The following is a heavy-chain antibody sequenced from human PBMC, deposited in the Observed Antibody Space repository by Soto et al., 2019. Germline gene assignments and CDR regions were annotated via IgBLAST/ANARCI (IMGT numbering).Heavy chain of an antibody. V-gene: IGHV4-39*01. Sequence: QLQLQEAGPGLVKPSETLSLTCTVSGGSISSSSFHWGWIRQPPGKGLEWIGSIYYSGSTYYSPALKSRVTISVDTSKNQFSLKLSSVTASDTAVYYCARRERAAGTDWWFDPWSPGTLVTFSS. D-gene: IGHD6-13*01. CDR2: IYYSGST. CDR3: ARRERAAGTDWWFDP. CDR1: GGSISSSSFH. J-gene: IGHJ5*02.